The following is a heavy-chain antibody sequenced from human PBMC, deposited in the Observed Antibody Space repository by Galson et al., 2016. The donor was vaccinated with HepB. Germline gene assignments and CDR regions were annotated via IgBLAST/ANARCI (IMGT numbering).Heavy chain of an antibody. D-gene: IGHD2-2*01. CDR2: IYSGGNT. CDR1: GFTVSNNY. J-gene: IGHJ4*02. CDR3: ATSPSRVY. V-gene: IGHV3-66*01. Sequence: SLRLSCAASGFTVSNNYMSWVRQAPGKGLEWVSVIYSGGNTFYADSVKGRFTISRDTSKNTLYLQMNSLRAEDTAVYYCATSPSRVYWCQGTLVTVSS.